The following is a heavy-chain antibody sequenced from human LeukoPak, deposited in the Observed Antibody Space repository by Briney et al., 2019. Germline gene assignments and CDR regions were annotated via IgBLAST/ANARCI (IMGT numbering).Heavy chain of an antibody. D-gene: IGHD4-17*01. CDR2: IYYDGSNE. J-gene: IGHJ3*02. CDR1: GFTFSSYG. CDR3: AREGLREALDI. Sequence: GGSLRLSCAASGFTFSSYGMHWVRQAPGKGLEWVALIYYDGSNEYYADSVKGRFTISRGNSKNTLYLQMNSLRAEDTAMYYCAREGLREALDIWGQGTKVTVSS. V-gene: IGHV3-33*01.